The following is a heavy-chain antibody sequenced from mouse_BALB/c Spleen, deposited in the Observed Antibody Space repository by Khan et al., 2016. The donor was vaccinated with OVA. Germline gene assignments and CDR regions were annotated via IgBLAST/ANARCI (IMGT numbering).Heavy chain of an antibody. V-gene: IGHV1-5*01. J-gene: IGHJ3*01. CDR3: TRAGYGAFAY. CDR1: GYIFTSYW. Sequence: QSGTVLARPGASVKMSCKASGYIFTSYWMHWVKQRPGQGLEWIGGIYPGNSDTSYNQKFKDKAKLTAVTSASTAYMELSSLTNEDSADYYCTRAGYGAFAYWGQGTLVTVSA. D-gene: IGHD1-1*01. CDR2: IYPGNSDT.